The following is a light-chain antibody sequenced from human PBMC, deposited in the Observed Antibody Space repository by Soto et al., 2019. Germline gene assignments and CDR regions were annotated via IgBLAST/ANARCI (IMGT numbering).Light chain of an antibody. V-gene: IGLV2-14*01. CDR2: DVS. CDR1: SSDVGGYNY. CDR3: SSYTSSSTVV. J-gene: IGLJ2*01. Sequence: QSALTQPASVSGSPGQSITISCTGTSSDVGGYNYVSWYQQHPGKAPKLMIYDVSNRPSGVSNRCSGSTSGNTASLTISGLQDEHEADYYCSSYTSSSTVVFGGGTKLTVL.